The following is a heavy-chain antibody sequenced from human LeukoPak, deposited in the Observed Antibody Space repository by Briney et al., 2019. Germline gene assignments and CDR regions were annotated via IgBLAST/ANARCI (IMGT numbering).Heavy chain of an antibody. V-gene: IGHV4-61*02. CDR2: IYTSGST. Sequence: SQTLSLTCTVSGGSISSGSHYWSWIRQPAGKGLEWIGRIYTSGSTNYNPSLKSRVTISVDTSKNQFSLKLSSVTAADTAVYYCARVRYSYDAFDIWGQGTMVTVSS. J-gene: IGHJ3*02. CDR3: ARVRYSYDAFDI. CDR1: GGSISSGSHY. D-gene: IGHD5-18*01.